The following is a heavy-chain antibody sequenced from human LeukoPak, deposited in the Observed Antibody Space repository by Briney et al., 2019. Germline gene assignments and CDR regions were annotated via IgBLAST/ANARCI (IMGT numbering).Heavy chain of an antibody. Sequence: ASVKVSCKASGFTFTGYYMHWVRQAPGQGLEWMGWINPNSGGTNYAQKFQGRVTMTRDTSIITAYMELTSLRSDDTAVYYCARDLFYSVSGTYYNVGRVFNYWGQGTLVTVSS. CDR1: GFTFTGYY. J-gene: IGHJ4*02. V-gene: IGHV1-2*02. CDR2: INPNSGGT. CDR3: ARDLFYSVSGTYYNVGRVFNY. D-gene: IGHD3-10*01.